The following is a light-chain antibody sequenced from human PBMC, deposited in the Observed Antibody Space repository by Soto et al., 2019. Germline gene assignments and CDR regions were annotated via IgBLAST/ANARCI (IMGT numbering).Light chain of an antibody. CDR1: QSISNW. J-gene: IGKJ4*01. CDR2: KAS. V-gene: IGKV1-5*03. Sequence: IPMDQAPFTLSAAVGDRVNIPCRASQSISNWLAWYQQKPGKAPKLLIYKASSLESGVPSRFSGSGSGTEFTLTISSPQPDDFATYYCQQYNSYPLTFGGGTKVDIK. CDR3: QQYNSYPLT.